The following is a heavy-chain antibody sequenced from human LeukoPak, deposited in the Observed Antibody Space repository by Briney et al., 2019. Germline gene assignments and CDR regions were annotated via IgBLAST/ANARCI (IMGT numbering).Heavy chain of an antibody. V-gene: IGHV3-53*01. CDR1: GFTVSSNY. Sequence: GGSLRLSCAASGFTVSSNYMSWVRQAPGKGLEWVSVIYSGGSTYYADSVKGRLTISRDNAKNSLYLQMNSLRAEDTAVYYCAKVPYSSGWTTPGYFDYWGQGALVTVFS. CDR3: AKVPYSSGWTTPGYFDY. CDR2: IYSGGST. D-gene: IGHD6-19*01. J-gene: IGHJ4*02.